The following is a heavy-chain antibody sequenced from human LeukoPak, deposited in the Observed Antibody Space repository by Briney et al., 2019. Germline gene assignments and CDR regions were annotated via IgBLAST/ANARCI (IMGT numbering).Heavy chain of an antibody. D-gene: IGHD6-19*01. J-gene: IGHJ4*02. CDR3: ARDYSGWYVFDY. CDR2: ISWDGNIQ. Sequence: GGSLRLSCAASGFTFRSHAIHWVRQAPGKGLEWVAFISWDGNIQYYAESVKGRFTLSRDNSKNTVYLQMNSLRFEDTAVYHCARDYSGWYVFDYWGQGTPVAVS. CDR1: GFTFRSHA. V-gene: IGHV3-30-3*01.